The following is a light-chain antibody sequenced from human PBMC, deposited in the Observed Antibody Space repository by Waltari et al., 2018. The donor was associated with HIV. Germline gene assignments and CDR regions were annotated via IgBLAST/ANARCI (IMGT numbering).Light chain of an antibody. CDR3: DSRDTNNKHHV. J-gene: IGLJ1*01. CDR1: SLTKYS. CDR2: GKN. Sequence: SSELTQDPAVSVALGPTVRTTCHGDSLTKYSANWYQQKPVQAPLLILYGKNHYRRSGIPARFSGSASGTTASLTITGAQAEDEADYYCDSRDTNNKHHVFGTGT. V-gene: IGLV3-19*01.